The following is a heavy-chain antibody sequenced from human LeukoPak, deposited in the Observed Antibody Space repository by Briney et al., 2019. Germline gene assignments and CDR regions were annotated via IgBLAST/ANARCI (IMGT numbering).Heavy chain of an antibody. V-gene: IGHV3-30-3*01. CDR3: AREYYDSTSYYFDY. J-gene: IGHJ4*02. D-gene: IGHD3-22*01. CDR2: LSYDVNSQ. Sequence: PGGSLRLSCAASGFTFRSYWMRWVRQAPDKGLEWVAVLSYDVNSQFYADSVKGRFTISRDISKSTLYLQMNSLRAEDTAIYYCAREYYDSTSYYFDYWGQGTLVTVSS. CDR1: GFTFRSYW.